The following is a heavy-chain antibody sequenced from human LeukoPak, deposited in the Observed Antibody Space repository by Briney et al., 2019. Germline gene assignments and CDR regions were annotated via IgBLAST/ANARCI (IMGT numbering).Heavy chain of an antibody. CDR3: ARLRVGATGDFDY. Sequence: SGTLSLTCAVSGGSITNTNWWSWVRQPPGKGLEWIGEINHSGSTNYNPSLKSRVTISVDKSKNQFSLKLSSVTAADTAVYYCARLRVGATGDFDYWGQGTLVTVSS. D-gene: IGHD1-26*01. J-gene: IGHJ4*02. CDR1: GGSITNTNW. CDR2: INHSGST. V-gene: IGHV4-4*02.